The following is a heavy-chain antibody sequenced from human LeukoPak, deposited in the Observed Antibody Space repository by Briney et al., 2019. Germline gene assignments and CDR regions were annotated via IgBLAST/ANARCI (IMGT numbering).Heavy chain of an antibody. V-gene: IGHV1-69*05. CDR1: GGTFSSYA. Sequence: GASVKVSCKASGGTFSSYAISWVRQAPGQGLEWMGGIIPIFGTANYARKFQGRVTITTDESTNTAYMELSSLRSEDTAVYYCARSGAFNYGMDVWGQGTTVTVSS. CDR2: IIPIFGTA. CDR3: ARSGAFNYGMDV. J-gene: IGHJ6*02. D-gene: IGHD1-26*01.